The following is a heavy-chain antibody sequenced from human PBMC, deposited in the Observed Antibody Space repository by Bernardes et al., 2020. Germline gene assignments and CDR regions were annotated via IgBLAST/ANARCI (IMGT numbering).Heavy chain of an antibody. Sequence: ASVKVSCKAFGYSLINYGINWVRQAPGQGLEWMGGISTYNGNTKFAQNVQGRVTMTTDTSTSTSYMELRSLRSDDTAVYYCARVSEYSYWFDPWGQGTLVTVSS. J-gene: IGHJ5*02. CDR3: ARVSEYSYWFDP. CDR1: GYSLINYG. V-gene: IGHV1-18*01. D-gene: IGHD2-15*01. CDR2: ISTYNGNT.